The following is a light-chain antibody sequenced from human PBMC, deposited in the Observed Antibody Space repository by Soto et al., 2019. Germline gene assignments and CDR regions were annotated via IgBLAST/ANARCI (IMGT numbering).Light chain of an antibody. Sequence: EIVLTQSPGTQSLSPGERATLSCRDSQSVYSNYLAWYQQKPGQAPRLLIYAASRRATGIPDRFSGSGSGTDFTLTISRLEPEDSAVYYCQQYGRSPRVLFTFGPGTKVDIK. CDR1: QSVYSNY. J-gene: IGKJ3*01. V-gene: IGKV3-20*01. CDR2: AAS. CDR3: QQYGRSPRVLFT.